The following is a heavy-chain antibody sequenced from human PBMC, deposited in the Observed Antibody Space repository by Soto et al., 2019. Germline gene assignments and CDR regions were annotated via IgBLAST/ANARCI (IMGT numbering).Heavy chain of an antibody. Sequence: ASVKVSCKASGYTFTSYAMHWVRQAPGQRLEWMGWINAGNGNTKYSQKFQGRVTITRDTSASTAYMELSSLRSEDTAVYYCARELSYCSSTSCLYYYYYMDVWGKGTTVTVSS. CDR3: ARELSYCSSTSCLYYYYYMDV. J-gene: IGHJ6*03. V-gene: IGHV1-3*01. D-gene: IGHD2-2*01. CDR2: INAGNGNT. CDR1: GYTFTSYA.